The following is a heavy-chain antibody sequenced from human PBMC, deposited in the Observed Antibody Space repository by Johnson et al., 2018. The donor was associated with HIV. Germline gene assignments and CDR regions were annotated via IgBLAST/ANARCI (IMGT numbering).Heavy chain of an antibody. D-gene: IGHD1-26*01. CDR3: ARRDSGSLSFDI. J-gene: IGHJ3*02. Sequence: VRLVESGGGVLRRGGSLRLSCEGFGFIFDDYDLSWVRQAPGKGLEWVSGINWNGVSTAYADSVKGRCTIARDNGKNSLYLQMNSLRGEDTALYYRARRDSGSLSFDIWGQGTMVTVSS. CDR2: INWNGVST. CDR1: GFIFDDYD. V-gene: IGHV3-20*04.